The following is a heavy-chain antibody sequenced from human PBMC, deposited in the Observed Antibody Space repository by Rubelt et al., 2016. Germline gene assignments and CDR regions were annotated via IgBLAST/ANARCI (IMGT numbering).Heavy chain of an antibody. CDR2: IYYSGST. CDR3: ATLGYSYGKFDY. V-gene: IGHV4-59*05. Sequence: QVQLQESGPGLVKPSETLSLTCTVSGGSIGSYYWTWIRQPPGKGLEWIGSIYYSGSTYYNPSLKSRVTISVDTSKNQFSLKLSSVTAADTAVYYCATLGYSYGKFDYWGQGTLVTVSS. J-gene: IGHJ4*02. D-gene: IGHD5-18*01. CDR1: GGSIGSYY.